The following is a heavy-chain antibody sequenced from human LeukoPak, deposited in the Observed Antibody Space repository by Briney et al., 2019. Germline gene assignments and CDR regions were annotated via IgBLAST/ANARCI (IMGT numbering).Heavy chain of an antibody. CDR3: AKANWVSNADAVW. Sequence: GGSLRLSCAASGFTFSGHSMTWVRQAPGKGLEWVANINLDGSERFYVDFVKGRFTLSRDDSRNTVYLQLNNLKVEDTAIYYCAKANWVSNADAVWWGQGTQVTVSS. J-gene: IGHJ4*02. V-gene: IGHV3-7*03. CDR1: GFTFSGHS. D-gene: IGHD1-1*01. CDR2: INLDGSER.